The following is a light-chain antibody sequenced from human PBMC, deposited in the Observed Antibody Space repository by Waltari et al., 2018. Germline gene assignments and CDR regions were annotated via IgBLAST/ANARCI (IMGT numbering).Light chain of an antibody. CDR2: ATS. J-gene: IGKJ2*01. V-gene: IGKV1-39*01. Sequence: DIQMTQSPSSLSASVGDRVTITCRASQSISSYLNSYQQKPGKAPKLLIYATSSLQSGGPSRFSGSGSGTDFTLTISSLQPEDFATYYCQQSYSTPPTFGQGTKLEIK. CDR3: QQSYSTPPT. CDR1: QSISSY.